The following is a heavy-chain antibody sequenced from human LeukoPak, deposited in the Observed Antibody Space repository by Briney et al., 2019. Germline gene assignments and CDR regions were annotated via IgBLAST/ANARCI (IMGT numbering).Heavy chain of an antibody. Sequence: SETLSLTCTVSGGSISSSSYYWGWIRQPPGKGLEWIGSIYYSGSTYYNPSLKSRVTISVDTSKNQFSLKLSSVTAADTAVYYCARGIRGYSSSSNWFDPWGQGTLVTVSS. CDR1: GGSISSSSYY. V-gene: IGHV4-39*07. CDR3: ARGIRGYSSSSNWFDP. D-gene: IGHD6-6*01. J-gene: IGHJ5*02. CDR2: IYYSGST.